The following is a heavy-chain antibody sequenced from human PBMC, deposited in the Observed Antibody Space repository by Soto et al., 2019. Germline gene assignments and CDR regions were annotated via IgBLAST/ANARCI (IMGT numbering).Heavy chain of an antibody. V-gene: IGHV1-2*02. Sequence: ASVKVSCKASGYTFTGHYIHWVRQAPEQGPEWMGEIGPESGATRYAQRFQGRVTMTRDMSITTVYMELNNLSPDDTAVYYCGRGRSGQIVVFYWGQGTPVTAPQ. D-gene: IGHD1-26*01. CDR1: GYTFTGHY. CDR2: IGPESGAT. CDR3: GRGRSGQIVVFY. J-gene: IGHJ4*02.